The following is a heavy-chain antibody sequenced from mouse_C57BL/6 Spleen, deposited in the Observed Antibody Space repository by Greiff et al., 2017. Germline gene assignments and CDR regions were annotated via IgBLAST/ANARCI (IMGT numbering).Heavy chain of an antibody. D-gene: IGHD1-1*01. Sequence: QVQLQQPGAELVRPGSSVKLSCKASGYTFTSYWMHWVKQRPIQGLEWIGNIDPSDSETHYNQKFKDKATLTVDKSSSTAYMQLSSLTSEDSAVYYCARGNYGSSLFAYGGQGTLVTVSA. J-gene: IGHJ3*01. V-gene: IGHV1-52*01. CDR3: ARGNYGSSLFAY. CDR2: IDPSDSET. CDR1: GYTFTSYW.